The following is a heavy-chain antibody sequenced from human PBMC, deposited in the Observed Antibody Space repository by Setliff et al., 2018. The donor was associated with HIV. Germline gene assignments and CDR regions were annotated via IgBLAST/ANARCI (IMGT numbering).Heavy chain of an antibody. Sequence: GESLKISCKDSGYSFPNDWIGWVRQKPGKGLEWVAIIFPRDSETRYSPSFEGQVTISVDWSLNTVYLQWSRLRASDSAIYYCTRHPLRPGIAGYFYFVDVWGTGTTVTVSS. V-gene: IGHV5-51*01. CDR3: TRHPLRPGIAGYFYFVDV. J-gene: IGHJ6*03. D-gene: IGHD3-9*01. CDR1: GYSFPNDW. CDR2: IFPRDSET.